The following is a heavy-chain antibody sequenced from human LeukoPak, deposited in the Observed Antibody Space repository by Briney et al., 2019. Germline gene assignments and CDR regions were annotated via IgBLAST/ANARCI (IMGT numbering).Heavy chain of an antibody. V-gene: IGHV1-18*01. CDR1: GYTFTSYG. J-gene: IGHJ4*02. D-gene: IGHD6-19*01. CDR3: ARAHSIAVAGTRIMGY. CDR2: ISAYNGNT. Sequence: ASVKVSCTASGYTFTSYGISWVRQAPGQGLEWMGWISAYNGNTNYAQKLQGRVTMTTDTSTSTVYMELSSLRSEDTAVYYCARAHSIAVAGTRIMGYWGQGTLVTVSS.